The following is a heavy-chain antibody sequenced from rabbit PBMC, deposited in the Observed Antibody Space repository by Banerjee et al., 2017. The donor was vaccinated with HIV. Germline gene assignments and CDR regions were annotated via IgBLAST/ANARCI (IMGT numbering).Heavy chain of an antibody. V-gene: IGHV1S43*01. CDR2: IWTNSGGT. D-gene: IGHD3-1*01. Sequence: QEQLVEDGGDLVKPGASLTLTCKASGFDFSSGYDMCWVRQAPGKGLEWIACIWTNSGGTWYASWVNGRFTISRSTSLNTVTLQMTSLIAAATAFYFCVRDRGPSNFNCWGQGTLVTVS. CDR3: VRDRGPSNFNC. CDR1: GFDFSSGYD. J-gene: IGHJ4*01.